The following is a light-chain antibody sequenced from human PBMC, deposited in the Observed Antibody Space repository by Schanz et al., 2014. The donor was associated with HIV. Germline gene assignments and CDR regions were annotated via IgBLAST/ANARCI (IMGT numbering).Light chain of an antibody. Sequence: EIVVTQSPATLSVSPGEGATLSCRASQDISSDLAWYHQKPGQAPKLLIYGASSRATGIPDRFSGSGSGTDFTLTISRLEPEDFAVYYCQQHGYSPYTFGQGTKLEIK. CDR3: QQHGYSPYT. J-gene: IGKJ2*01. CDR2: GAS. CDR1: QDISSD. V-gene: IGKV3-20*01.